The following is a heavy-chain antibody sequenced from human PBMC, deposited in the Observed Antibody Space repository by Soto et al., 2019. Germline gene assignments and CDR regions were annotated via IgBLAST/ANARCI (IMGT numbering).Heavy chain of an antibody. J-gene: IGHJ4*02. CDR2: VNIDESTT. V-gene: IGHV3-74*01. CDR1: GFTFSSYW. D-gene: IGHD2-21*02. CDR3: VCFECGRTAVVTAMEANGY. Sequence: VQLVASGGGLVQPGGSLRLSCAASGFTFSSYWMHWVRQGPWKRLVWVSRVNIDESTTSYADPGKGRFTISRANAMNTLYLQMSSLRVEDTALYYCVCFECGRTAVVTAMEANGYWGQGTLVTASS.